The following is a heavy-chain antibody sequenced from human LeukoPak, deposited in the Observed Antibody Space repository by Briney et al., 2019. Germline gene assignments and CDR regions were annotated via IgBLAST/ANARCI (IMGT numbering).Heavy chain of an antibody. CDR2: IKLDGSAK. J-gene: IGHJ4*02. Sequence: ESGGSLRLSCAASGFTFSSYWMSWVRPAPGKGLQWVATIKLDGSAKYYVASVKGRFIISRDNAENSLYLQMDSLGAEDTAMYFCARTYKSDSRVYRHFDYWGQGTLVTVSS. V-gene: IGHV3-7*01. D-gene: IGHD3-22*01. CDR3: ARTYKSDSRVYRHFDY. CDR1: GFTFSSYW.